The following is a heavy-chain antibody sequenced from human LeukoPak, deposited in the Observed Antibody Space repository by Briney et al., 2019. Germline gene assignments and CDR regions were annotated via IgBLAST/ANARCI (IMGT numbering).Heavy chain of an antibody. J-gene: IGHJ4*02. V-gene: IGHV3-74*01. CDR1: GFSFSSSW. D-gene: IGHD5-18*01. Sequence: PGGSLRLSCAASGFSFSSSWMHWVRQAPGKGVVWVSRISSDGTITRNADSVKGRFTISRDNAKNTLYLQINSLRAEDTAVYYCATDYYTSMAYGGQGTLVTVS. CDR3: ATDYYTSMAY. CDR2: ISSDGTIT.